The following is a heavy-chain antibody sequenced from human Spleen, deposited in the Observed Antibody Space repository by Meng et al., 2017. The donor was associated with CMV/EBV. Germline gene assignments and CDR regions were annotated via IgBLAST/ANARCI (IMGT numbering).Heavy chain of an antibody. J-gene: IGHJ6*02. D-gene: IGHD3/OR15-3a*01. CDR1: GFTFHTYE. V-gene: IGHV3-48*03. Sequence: GGSLRLSCAASGFTFHTYEMNWVRQPPGKGLEWVSFISRSGDVIYYADSVKGRFTVSRDNAKNSLYLQMSSLRAEDTAVYYCAKDGYECWSNSCQRDYYSYGIDVWGQGTTVTVSS. CDR2: ISRSGDVI. CDR3: AKDGYECWSNSCQRDYYSYGIDV.